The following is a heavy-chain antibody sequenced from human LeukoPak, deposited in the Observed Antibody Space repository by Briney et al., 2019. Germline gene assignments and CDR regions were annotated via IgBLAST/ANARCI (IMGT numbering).Heavy chain of an antibody. CDR1: GFTFSSYA. Sequence: HAGGSLRLSCAASGFTFSSYAMSWVRQAPGKGLEWVSEISGSGGSTYYADSVKGRFTISRDNYKNTLYLQMNSLSSDATAVYYCSKSCLWFGELFPFAYWGQGPLVSVSS. J-gene: IGHJ4*02. V-gene: IGHV3-23*01. CDR2: ISGSGGST. CDR3: SKSCLWFGELFPFAY. D-gene: IGHD3-10*01.